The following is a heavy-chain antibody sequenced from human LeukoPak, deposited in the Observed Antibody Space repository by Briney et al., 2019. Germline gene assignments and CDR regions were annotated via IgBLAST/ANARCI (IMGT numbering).Heavy chain of an antibody. CDR2: ISGSGGST. J-gene: IGHJ4*02. D-gene: IGHD3-10*01. CDR3: AIGVVSTAGDY. CDR1: GFTFSSYA. V-gene: IGHV3-23*01. Sequence: GRSLRLSCAASGFTFSSYAVGWVRQVQRNGLEWVSAISGSGGSTYYADSVKGRFTISRDNSKNTLYLQMNSLRAEDTAVYYCAIGVVSTAGDYWGQGTLVTVSS.